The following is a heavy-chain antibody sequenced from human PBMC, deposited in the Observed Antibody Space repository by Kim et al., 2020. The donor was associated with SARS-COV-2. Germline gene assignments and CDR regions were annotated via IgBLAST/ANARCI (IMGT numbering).Heavy chain of an antibody. J-gene: IGHJ6*02. V-gene: IGHV4-31*03. CDR1: GGSISSGGYY. D-gene: IGHD3-3*01. CDR2: IYYSGST. Sequence: SETLSLTCTVSGGSISSGGYYWSWLRQHPGKGLEWIGYIYYSGSTYYNPTLKSRVTISVDTSKNPFSLKLSSVTAADTAVYYCERAHRTIFGVVEYMDVWGQGTTVTVSS. CDR3: ERAHRTIFGVVEYMDV.